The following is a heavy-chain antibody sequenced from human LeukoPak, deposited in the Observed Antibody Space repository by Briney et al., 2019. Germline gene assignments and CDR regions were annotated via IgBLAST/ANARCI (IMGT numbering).Heavy chain of an antibody. CDR1: GGSVNSSSYY. D-gene: IGHD4-17*01. Sequence: SETLSLTCTVSGGSVNSSSYYWSWIRQPPGKGLEWIGYIYYSGSTNYNPSLKSRVTISVDTSKNQFSLKLSSVTAADTAVYYCARGAVTRVHWFDPWGQGTLVTVSS. J-gene: IGHJ5*02. V-gene: IGHV4-61*01. CDR2: IYYSGST. CDR3: ARGAVTRVHWFDP.